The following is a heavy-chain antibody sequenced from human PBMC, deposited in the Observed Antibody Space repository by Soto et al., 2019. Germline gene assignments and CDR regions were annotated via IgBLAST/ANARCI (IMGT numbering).Heavy chain of an antibody. V-gene: IGHV3-30-3*01. CDR3: ARDRVWVDKDIYFGY. CDR2: ISYDGSNK. CDR1: VFTFSSYA. D-gene: IGHD5-18*01. J-gene: IGHJ4*01. Sequence: VGSLRLSCASSVFTFSSYAMHCVRHSPGKWLEWVAVISYDGSNKYYADSVKGRFTISRDNSKNTLYLQMNSLRAEDTAVYYCARDRVWVDKDIYFGYLGHETLVSVSS.